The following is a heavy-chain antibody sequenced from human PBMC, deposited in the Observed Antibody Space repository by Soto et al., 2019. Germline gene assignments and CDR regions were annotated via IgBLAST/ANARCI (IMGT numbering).Heavy chain of an antibody. V-gene: IGHV3-53*04. CDR3: ARAGDRYDFWSGSTYYMDV. CDR1: GFTVSSNY. Sequence: EVQLVESGGGLVQPGGSLRLSCAASGFTVSSNYMSWVRQAPGKGLEWVSVIYSGGSTYYADSVKGRFTISRHNSKNTLYLQMNSLRAEDMAVYYCARAGDRYDFWSGSTYYMDVWGKGTTVTVSS. J-gene: IGHJ6*03. CDR2: IYSGGST. D-gene: IGHD3-3*01.